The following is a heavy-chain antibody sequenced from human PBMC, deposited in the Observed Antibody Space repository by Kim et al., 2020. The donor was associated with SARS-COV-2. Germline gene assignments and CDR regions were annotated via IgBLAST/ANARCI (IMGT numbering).Heavy chain of an antibody. CDR2: IRSKANSYAT. J-gene: IGHJ6*02. D-gene: IGHD3-9*01. CDR1: GLTFSGAD. CDR3: TRLRDNDETSGYTIFGMDV. Sequence: GGSLRLSCAASGLTFSGADMHWVRQASGKGLEWVGRIRSKANSYATAYHASVKGRFTISRDDSRNTAYLQMNSLKTEDTAVYYCTRLRDNDETSGYTIFGMDVWGQGTTVTVS. V-gene: IGHV3-73*01.